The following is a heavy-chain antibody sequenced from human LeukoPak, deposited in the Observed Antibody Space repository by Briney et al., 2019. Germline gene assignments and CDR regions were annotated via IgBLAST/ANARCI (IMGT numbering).Heavy chain of an antibody. V-gene: IGHV4-59*01. Sequence: SETLSLTCTVSGGSISSYYWIWIRQPPGKGLEWIGYIYYSGSTNYNPSLKSRVTISVDTSKNQFSLKLSSVTAADTAVYYCAREVRATGYYYYGMDVWGQGTTVTVSS. CDR3: AREVRATGYYYYGMDV. CDR2: IYYSGST. J-gene: IGHJ6*02. CDR1: GGSISSYY. D-gene: IGHD3-10*01.